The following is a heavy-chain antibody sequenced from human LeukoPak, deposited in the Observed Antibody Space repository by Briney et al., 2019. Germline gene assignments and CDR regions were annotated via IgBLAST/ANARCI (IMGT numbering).Heavy chain of an antibody. D-gene: IGHD2-21*02. J-gene: IGHJ5*02. CDR2: IIPIFGTA. CDR1: GGTFSSYA. V-gene: IGHV1-69*05. Sequence: SVKVSCKASGGTFSSYAISWVRQAPGQGLEWMGRIIPIFGTANYAQKFQGRVTITTDESTSTAYMELSSLRSEDTAVYYCARDESYCGGDCYRNWFDPWGQGTLVTVSS. CDR3: ARDESYCGGDCYRNWFDP.